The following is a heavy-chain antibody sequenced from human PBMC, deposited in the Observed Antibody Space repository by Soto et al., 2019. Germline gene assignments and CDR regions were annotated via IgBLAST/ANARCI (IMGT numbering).Heavy chain of an antibody. V-gene: IGHV3-20*01. CDR2: INWNGGST. CDR3: ARVAPLYDYIWGSPLSGAFDI. CDR1: RFTFDNYG. J-gene: IGHJ3*02. Sequence: EVQLVESGGGVVRPGGSLRLSCAASRFTFDNYGMSWVRQAPGKGLEWVSGINWNGGSTGYADSVKGRFTISRDNAENSLYLQMNSLRAEDTALYHCARVAPLYDYIWGSPLSGAFDIWGRGTMVTVSS. D-gene: IGHD3-16*01.